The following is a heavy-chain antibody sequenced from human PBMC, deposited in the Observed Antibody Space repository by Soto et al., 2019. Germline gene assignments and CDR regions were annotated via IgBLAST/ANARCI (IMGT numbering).Heavy chain of an antibody. CDR1: GYTFTSYA. J-gene: IGHJ4*02. CDR3: ARDVEYYYDSSGYYPAFDY. CDR2: INAGNGNT. D-gene: IGHD3-22*01. Sequence: ASVKVSCKASGYTFTSYAMHWVRQAPGQRLEWMGWINAGNGNTKYSQKFQGRVTITRDTSTSTAYMELRSLRSDDTAVYYCARDVEYYYDSSGYYPAFDYWGQGTLVTVSS. V-gene: IGHV1-3*01.